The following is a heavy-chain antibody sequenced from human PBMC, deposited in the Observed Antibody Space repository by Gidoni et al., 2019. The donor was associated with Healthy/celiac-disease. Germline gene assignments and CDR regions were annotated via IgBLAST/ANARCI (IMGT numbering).Heavy chain of an antibody. D-gene: IGHD3-10*01. CDR2: IWYDGSNK. Sequence: QVQLVESGGGVVQPGRSLRLSCAESGFTFRSYGMHWVRQAPGKGLEWVAVIWYDGSNKYYADSVKGRFTISRDNSKNTLYLQMNSLRAEDTAVYYCAREVGSGVFDYWGQGTLVTVSS. V-gene: IGHV3-33*01. CDR1: GFTFRSYG. J-gene: IGHJ4*02. CDR3: AREVGSGVFDY.